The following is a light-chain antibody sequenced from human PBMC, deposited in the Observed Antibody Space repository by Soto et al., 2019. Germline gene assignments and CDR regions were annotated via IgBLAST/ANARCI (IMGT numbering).Light chain of an antibody. J-gene: IGKJ5*01. CDR3: QQYGNLIT. CDR1: QSVSSY. V-gene: IGKV3-11*01. Sequence: EIVLTQSPATLSLSPGERATLSCRASQSVSSYLAWYQQKPGQAPRLLIYDASNRATGIPARFSGSGSGTDFTLTISSLEPEDFAVYYCQQYGNLITFGQGTRLELK. CDR2: DAS.